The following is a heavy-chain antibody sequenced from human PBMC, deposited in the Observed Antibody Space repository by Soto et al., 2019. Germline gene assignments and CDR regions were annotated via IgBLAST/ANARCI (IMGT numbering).Heavy chain of an antibody. CDR3: AREGGNYYFDY. D-gene: IGHD1-7*01. J-gene: IGHJ4*02. CDR1: GGSVSSGSYY. CDR2: IYYSGST. Sequence: SSETLSLTCTVSGGSVSSGSYYWSWIRQPPGKGLEWIGYIYYSGSTNYNPSLKSRVTISVDTSKNQFSLKLSSVTAADTAVYYCAREGGNYYFDYWGQGTLVTVSS. V-gene: IGHV4-61*01.